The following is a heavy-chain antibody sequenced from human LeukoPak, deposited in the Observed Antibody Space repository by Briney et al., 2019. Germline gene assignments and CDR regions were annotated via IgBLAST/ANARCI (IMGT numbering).Heavy chain of an antibody. J-gene: IGHJ3*02. Sequence: ASVKVSCKASGFIFTSSAMQWVRQARGQRLEWIGWVVVGSGNTNHAQKFQERVTINRDMSTSTAYMELNSLRSQDTAVYYCAAKVATSAFDIWGQGTMVTVSS. D-gene: IGHD5-12*01. CDR2: VVVGSGNT. V-gene: IGHV1-58*02. CDR1: GFIFTSSA. CDR3: AAKVATSAFDI.